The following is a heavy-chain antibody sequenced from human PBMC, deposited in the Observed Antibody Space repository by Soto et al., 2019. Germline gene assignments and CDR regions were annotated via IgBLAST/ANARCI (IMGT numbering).Heavy chain of an antibody. CDR1: GGSFSGYY. D-gene: IGHD3-16*01. CDR3: ASLADMDV. J-gene: IGHJ6*03. CDR2: INHSGST. Sequence: SETLSLTCAVYGGSFSGYYWSWIRQPPGKGLEWIGEINHSGSTNYNPSLKSRVTISVDTSKNQFSLKLSSVTAADTAVYYCASLADMDVWGKGTTVTVSS. V-gene: IGHV4-34*01.